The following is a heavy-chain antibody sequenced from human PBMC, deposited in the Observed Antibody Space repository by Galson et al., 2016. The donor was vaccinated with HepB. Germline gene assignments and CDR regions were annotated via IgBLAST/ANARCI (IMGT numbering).Heavy chain of an antibody. CDR2: MSASNGNT. V-gene: IGHV1-18*01. Sequence: SVKVSCKASGYPYISYGINWVRQAPGQGLEWMGWMSASNGNTDYAQKFHGRVTMTTDTSTNTAYMELRSLRSDDTDMYYCARSSFGVSNPWGQGTLVTVSS. CDR3: ARSSFGVSNP. CDR1: GYPYISYG. D-gene: IGHD3-3*01. J-gene: IGHJ5*02.